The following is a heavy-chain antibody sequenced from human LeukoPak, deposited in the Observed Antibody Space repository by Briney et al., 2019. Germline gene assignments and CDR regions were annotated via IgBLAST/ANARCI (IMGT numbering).Heavy chain of an antibody. Sequence: GGSLRLSCAASGFTASSNYMSWVRQAPGKGLEWVSVIYSGGNTYYAGSVRGRFTISRDNSKNTLYLQMNSLRVEDTAVYYCAGAGVVVPAAGNSYWGQGTLVTVSS. CDR3: AGAGVVVPAAGNSY. CDR2: IYSGGNT. CDR1: GFTASSNY. D-gene: IGHD2-2*01. J-gene: IGHJ4*02. V-gene: IGHV3-66*01.